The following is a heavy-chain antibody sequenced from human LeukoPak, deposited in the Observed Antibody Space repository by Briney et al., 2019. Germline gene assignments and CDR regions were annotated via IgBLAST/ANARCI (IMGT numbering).Heavy chain of an antibody. Sequence: SETLSLTCTVSGGSISSGEYHWSWIRQSPGEGLEWIGYIYHRGSTYDNPSLKSRVTISVDTSKNQFSLKLSSVTAADTAVYYCARVGVSSFHDTFDLWGQGTMVTVSS. CDR2: IYHRGST. J-gene: IGHJ3*01. D-gene: IGHD3-16*01. CDR3: ARVGVSSFHDTFDL. CDR1: GGSISSGEYH. V-gene: IGHV4-30-4*01.